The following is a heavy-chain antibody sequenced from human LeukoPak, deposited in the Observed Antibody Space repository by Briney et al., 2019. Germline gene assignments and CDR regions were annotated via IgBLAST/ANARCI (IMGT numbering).Heavy chain of an antibody. Sequence: GGSLRLSCVDSGLTFSSYSMTWVRQAPGKGLEWVSSISSSGSYIYYVDSVKGRFTISRDNAKNSLYLQMNSLRAEDTAVYYCASPGILEWHNFDYWGQGTLVTVSS. CDR1: GLTFSSYS. CDR3: ASPGILEWHNFDY. CDR2: ISSSGSYI. D-gene: IGHD3-3*01. J-gene: IGHJ4*02. V-gene: IGHV3-21*01.